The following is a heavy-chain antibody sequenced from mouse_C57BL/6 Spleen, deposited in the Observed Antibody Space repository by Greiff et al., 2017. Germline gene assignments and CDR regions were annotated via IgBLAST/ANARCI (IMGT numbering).Heavy chain of an antibody. CDR1: GYAFSSSW. D-gene: IGHD3-2*02. V-gene: IGHV1-82*01. CDR2: IYPGDGDP. Sequence: VQLQQSGPELVKPGASVKISCKASGYAFSSSWMNWVKQRPGKGLEWIGRIYPGDGDPNYNGKFKGKATLTADKSSSTAYMQLSSLTFEDSAVYFCAKSSGYFDYWGQGTTLTVSS. CDR3: AKSSGYFDY. J-gene: IGHJ2*01.